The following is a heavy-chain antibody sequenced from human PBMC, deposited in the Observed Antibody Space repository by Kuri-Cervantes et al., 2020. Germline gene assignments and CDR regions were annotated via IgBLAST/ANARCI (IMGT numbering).Heavy chain of an antibody. Sequence: ASVKVSCKVSGYTLTELSMHWVRQAPGKGLEWMGGFDPEDGETIYAQKFQGRVTMTEDTSTDTAYMELSSLRSEDTAVYYCARVIPARYCSSTSCPYYYYYGMDVWGQGTTVTVSS. CDR3: ARVIPARYCSSTSCPYYYYYGMDV. J-gene: IGHJ6*02. CDR2: FDPEDGET. CDR1: GYTLTELS. D-gene: IGHD2-2*01. V-gene: IGHV1-24*01.